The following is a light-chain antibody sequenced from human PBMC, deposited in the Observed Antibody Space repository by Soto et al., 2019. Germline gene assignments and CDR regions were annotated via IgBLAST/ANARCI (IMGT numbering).Light chain of an antibody. CDR3: QQRST. J-gene: IGKJ1*01. CDR2: DAS. Sequence: EIVLTQSHRTLSLSQGDRATLSCRASQSVSSYLAWYQQKPGQAPRLLIYDASNRATGIPARFSGSGSGTDFTLTISSLEPEDFAVYYCQQRSTFGQGTKVDIK. V-gene: IGKV3-11*01. CDR1: QSVSSY.